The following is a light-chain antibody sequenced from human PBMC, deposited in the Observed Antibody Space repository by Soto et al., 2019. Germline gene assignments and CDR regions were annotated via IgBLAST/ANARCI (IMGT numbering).Light chain of an antibody. CDR2: GGS. CDR3: QQYYSSRT. CDR1: QSVGSRW. V-gene: IGKV3-20*01. Sequence: EIVLTQSPGTVSLSPGERATLSCRASQSVGSRWLAWYQQKPGQAPRVLFYGGSNRATGIPARFSGSGSGKDFTITISILAPEDFAVYYWQQYYSSRTFGQGTKVE. J-gene: IGKJ1*01.